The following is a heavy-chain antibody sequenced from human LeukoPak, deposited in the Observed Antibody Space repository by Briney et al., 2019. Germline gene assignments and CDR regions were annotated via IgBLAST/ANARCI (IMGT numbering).Heavy chain of an antibody. V-gene: IGHV4-59*08. CDR2: IYYSGST. Sequence: PSETLSLTCTVSGGSISSYYWSWIRQPPGMGLEWIGYIYYSGSTNYNPSLKSRVTISVDTSKNQFSLKLSSVTAADTAVYYCAGSSGYYSFDYWGQGTLVTVSS. D-gene: IGHD3-22*01. CDR3: AGSSGYYSFDY. CDR1: GGSISSYY. J-gene: IGHJ4*02.